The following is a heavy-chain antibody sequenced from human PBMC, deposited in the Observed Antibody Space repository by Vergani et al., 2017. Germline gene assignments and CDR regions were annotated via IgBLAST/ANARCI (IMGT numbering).Heavy chain of an antibody. J-gene: IGHJ4*02. Sequence: EEMVEKERRKIQPGGSLRLSCAASGFTFSSYSMNWVRQAPGKGLEWVSYISSSSSTIYYADSVKGRFTIARDNAKNSRYRQMNSLRAEDTAVYYCEKIGYSGYDLLDYGGQGTLVTVSS. D-gene: IGHD5-12*01. V-gene: IGHV3-48*04. CDR3: EKIGYSGYDLLDY. CDR2: ISSSSSTI. CDR1: GFTFSSYS.